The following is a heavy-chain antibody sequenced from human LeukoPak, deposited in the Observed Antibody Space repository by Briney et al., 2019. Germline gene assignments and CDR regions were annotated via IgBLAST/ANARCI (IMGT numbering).Heavy chain of an antibody. CDR2: ISAYNDNT. J-gene: IGHJ6*02. CDR1: GYAFTSYG. V-gene: IGHV1-18*01. CDR3: ARDPKAGPYYGMDV. Sequence: ASVKVSCKASGYAFTSYGISWVRQAPGQGLEWMGWISAYNDNTDYAQKLQGRVTMTTDTSTSTAYMELRSLRSDDTAVYYCARDPKAGPYYGMDVWGQGTTVTVSS.